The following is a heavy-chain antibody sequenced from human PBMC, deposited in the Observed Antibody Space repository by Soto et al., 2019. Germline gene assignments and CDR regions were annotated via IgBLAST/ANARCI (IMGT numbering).Heavy chain of an antibody. J-gene: IGHJ3*02. Sequence: GGSLRLSCAASGFTVSSNYMSWVRQAPGKGLEWVSVIYSGGSTYYADSVKGRFTISRDNSKNTLYLQMNSLRAEDTAVYYCAREEYSGYDWADAFDIWGQGTMVTVSS. CDR3: AREEYSGYDWADAFDI. D-gene: IGHD5-12*01. CDR2: IYSGGST. V-gene: IGHV3-53*01. CDR1: GFTVSSNY.